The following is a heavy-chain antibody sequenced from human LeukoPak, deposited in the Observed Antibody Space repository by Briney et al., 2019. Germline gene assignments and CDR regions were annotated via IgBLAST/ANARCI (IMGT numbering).Heavy chain of an antibody. D-gene: IGHD5-12*01. Sequence: SETLSLTCTVSGGSISSYYWSWIRQPPGKGLEWIGYIYYSGSTNYNPSLKSRVTISVDTSKNQFSLKLSSVTAADTAVYYCARVSGYDACFDYWGQGTLVTVSS. CDR1: GGSISSYY. CDR3: ARVSGYDACFDY. CDR2: IYYSGST. V-gene: IGHV4-59*08. J-gene: IGHJ4*02.